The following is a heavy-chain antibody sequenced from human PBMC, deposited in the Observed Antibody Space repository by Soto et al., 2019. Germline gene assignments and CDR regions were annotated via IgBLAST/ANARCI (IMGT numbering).Heavy chain of an antibody. Sequence: SQTLSLTCAISGDSVSSNSAAWNWIRQSPSRGLEWLGRTYYRSKWYSDYAVSVKSRITINPDTSKNQFSLQLNSVTPEDPAVYYCASDGGEGSSRSGILSPRLDLWGEGTQETV. CDR2: TYYRSKWYS. J-gene: IGHJ5*02. CDR3: ASDGGEGSSRSGILSPRLDL. V-gene: IGHV6-1*01. D-gene: IGHD6-13*01. CDR1: GDSVSSNSAA.